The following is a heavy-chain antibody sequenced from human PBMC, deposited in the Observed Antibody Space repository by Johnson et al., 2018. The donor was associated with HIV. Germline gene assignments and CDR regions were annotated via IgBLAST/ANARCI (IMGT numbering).Heavy chain of an antibody. CDR2: INWNGGTT. J-gene: IGHJ3*02. V-gene: IGHV3-20*04. D-gene: IGHD2-2*01. CDR1: GFTFSNAW. Sequence: VQLVESGGGLVKPGGSLRLSCAASGFTFSNAWMSWVRQAPGKGLEWVSSINWNGGTTGYVDSVKGRCTISRDNAKNTLYLQMNSLKTEDTAVYYCTTECRSTSCTHAFDIWGQGTMVTVSS. CDR3: TTECRSTSCTHAFDI.